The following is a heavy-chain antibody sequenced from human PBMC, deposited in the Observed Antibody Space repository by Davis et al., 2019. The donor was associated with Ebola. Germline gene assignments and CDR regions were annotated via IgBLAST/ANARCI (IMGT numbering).Heavy chain of an antibody. J-gene: IGHJ4*02. CDR3: AKDGGYSYGYRFDY. V-gene: IGHV3-23*01. D-gene: IGHD5-18*01. CDR2: ISGSGGST. CDR1: GFTFSSYA. Sequence: GESLKISCAASGFTFSSYAMSWVRQAPGKGLEWVSAISGSGGSTYYADSVKGRFTISRDNSKNTLYLQMNSLRAEDTAVYYCAKDGGYSYGYRFDYWGQGTLVTVSS.